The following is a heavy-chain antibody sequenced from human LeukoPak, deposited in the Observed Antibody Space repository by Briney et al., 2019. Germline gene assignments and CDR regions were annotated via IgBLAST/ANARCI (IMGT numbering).Heavy chain of an antibody. V-gene: IGHV3-21*01. Sequence: PGGSLRLSCAASGFTFSDYSMNWVRQAPGKGLEWVSSISDDSNYIYYADSVKGRFTIPRDNAKNSLYLQMNSLRAEDTAVYYCANHLACGSTSCPSFDYWGQGTLVTVSS. D-gene: IGHD2-2*01. J-gene: IGHJ4*02. CDR1: GFTFSDYS. CDR2: ISDDSNYI. CDR3: ANHLACGSTSCPSFDY.